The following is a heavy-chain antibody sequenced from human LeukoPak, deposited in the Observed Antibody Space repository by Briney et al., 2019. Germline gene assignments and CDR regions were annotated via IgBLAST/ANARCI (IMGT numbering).Heavy chain of an antibody. J-gene: IGHJ4*02. CDR1: GGSISSSSYY. CDR3: ANPAGRALYYFDY. V-gene: IGHV4-39*01. Sequence: PSETLSLTCTVSGGSISSSSYYWHWLRQPPGQGLEWIGTIYYSGSTYYNPALKSRITISVDMSKTQFSLKLSSMTAADTAVYYCANPAGRALYYFDYWGQGTLVTVSS. CDR2: IYYSGST. D-gene: IGHD2/OR15-2a*01.